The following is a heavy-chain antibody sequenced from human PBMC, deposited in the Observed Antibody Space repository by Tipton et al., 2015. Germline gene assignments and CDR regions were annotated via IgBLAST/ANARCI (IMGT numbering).Heavy chain of an antibody. D-gene: IGHD4-23*01. CDR1: AYSISSDYY. V-gene: IGHV4-38-2*01. CDR3: ARARGRHGGLFDS. CDR2: ISHSGNT. Sequence: TLSLTCAVSAYSISSDYYWGWIRQPPGKGLEWIGSISHSGNTYYNPSLKSRVTMSRDTSKNHFSLKLSSVTAADTAVYYCARARGRHGGLFDSWGQGILVTVSS. J-gene: IGHJ4*02.